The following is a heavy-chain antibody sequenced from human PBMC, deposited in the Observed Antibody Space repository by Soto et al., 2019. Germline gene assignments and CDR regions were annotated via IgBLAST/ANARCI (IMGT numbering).Heavy chain of an antibody. CDR3: QTWSGRLGMDV. J-gene: IGHJ6*02. V-gene: IGHV4-61*01. Sequence: QVQLQESGPGLVKPSETLSLTCTVSGGSVSSGSYYWSWIRQPPGKGLEWIGYIYYSGSTNYNPSLKSXXTXAXXTSKNQFSLKLSSVTAADTAVYYCQTWSGRLGMDVWGQGTTVTVSS. CDR2: IYYSGST. D-gene: IGHD6-25*01. CDR1: GGSVSSGSYY.